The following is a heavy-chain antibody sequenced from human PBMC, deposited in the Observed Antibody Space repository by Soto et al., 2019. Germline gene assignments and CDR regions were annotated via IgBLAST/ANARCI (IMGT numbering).Heavy chain of an antibody. CDR2: TYHSGTT. Sequence: QVQLQESGPGLVQPSGTLSLTCAVSGDSINNSHWWSWVRQTPGKGLEWIGETYHSGTTNYHPSLTTRVTISIDKSKNQFSLKMTSVPAADTAVYYCAREVNSSPARGPNWFDPWGQGTLVTVSS. CDR1: GDSINNSHW. J-gene: IGHJ5*02. V-gene: IGHV4-4*02. D-gene: IGHD6-13*01. CDR3: AREVNSSPARGPNWFDP.